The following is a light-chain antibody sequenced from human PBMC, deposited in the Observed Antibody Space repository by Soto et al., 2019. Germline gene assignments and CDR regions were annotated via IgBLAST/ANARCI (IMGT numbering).Light chain of an antibody. CDR1: QSLLHSNGYNY. V-gene: IGKV2-28*01. Sequence: DIVMPQSPLSLPVTPGEPASISCRSSQSLLHSNGYNYLDRYLQKPGQSPQLLNYLGSNRASGVHDRCSGSGSGTDFTLKTSRVEAEDVGVYYCMQALQTPWTFGQGTKVEIK. J-gene: IGKJ1*01. CDR3: MQALQTPWT. CDR2: LGS.